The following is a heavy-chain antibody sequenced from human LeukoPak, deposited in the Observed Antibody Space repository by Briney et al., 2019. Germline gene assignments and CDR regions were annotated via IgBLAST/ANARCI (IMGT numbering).Heavy chain of an antibody. J-gene: IGHJ4*02. CDR1: GFTFSSYA. V-gene: IGHV3-23*01. D-gene: IGHD2-2*01. CDR3: AKVARGNQLLYYFDY. CDR2: ISGSGGST. Sequence: GGSLRLSCAASGFTFSSYAMSWVRQAPGKGLEWVSAISGSGGSTYYADSVKGRFTISRDNSKNTLYLQMNSLRAEDTAIYYCAKVARGNQLLYYFDYWGQGTLVTVSS.